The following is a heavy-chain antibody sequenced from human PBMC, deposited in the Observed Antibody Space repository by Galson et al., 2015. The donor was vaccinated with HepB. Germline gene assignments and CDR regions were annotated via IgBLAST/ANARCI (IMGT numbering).Heavy chain of an antibody. CDR3: ARDKLVVVAAMVYYYGMDV. J-gene: IGHJ6*02. CDR2: IYYSGST. Sequence: TLSLTCTVSGGSISSGDYYWSWIRQPPGKGLEWIGYIYYSGSTYYNPSLKSRVTISVDTSKNQFSLKLRSVTAADTAVYYCARDKLVVVAAMVYYYGMDVWGQGTTVTVSS. V-gene: IGHV4-30-4*01. D-gene: IGHD2-15*01. CDR1: GGSISSGDYY.